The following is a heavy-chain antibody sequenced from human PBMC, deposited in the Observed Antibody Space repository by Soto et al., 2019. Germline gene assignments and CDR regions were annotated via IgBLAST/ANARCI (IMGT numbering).Heavy chain of an antibody. CDR2: IYHSGST. J-gene: IGHJ3*02. Sequence: SETLSLTCAVSSGSISSSNWWSWVRQPPGKGLEWIGEIYHSGSTNYNPSLKSRVTISVDKSKNQFSLKLSSVTAAATAVYYCASERYCSSTSCRFSATGRWAFDIWGQGTMVTVSS. V-gene: IGHV4-4*02. D-gene: IGHD2-2*01. CDR3: ASERYCSSTSCRFSATGRWAFDI. CDR1: SGSISSSNW.